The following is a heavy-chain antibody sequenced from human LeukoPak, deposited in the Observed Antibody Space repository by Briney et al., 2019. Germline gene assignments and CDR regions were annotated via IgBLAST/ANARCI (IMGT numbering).Heavy chain of an antibody. CDR3: ASRDSGYDFDYYYMDV. CDR2: ISAYNGNT. Sequence: ASVKVSCKASGYTFTSYGISWVRQAPGQGLEWMGWISAYNGNTNYAQKFQGRVTMTRDTSISTAYMELSRLRSDDTAVYYCASRDSGYDFDYYYMDVWGKGTTVTVSS. J-gene: IGHJ6*03. V-gene: IGHV1-18*01. D-gene: IGHD5-12*01. CDR1: GYTFTSYG.